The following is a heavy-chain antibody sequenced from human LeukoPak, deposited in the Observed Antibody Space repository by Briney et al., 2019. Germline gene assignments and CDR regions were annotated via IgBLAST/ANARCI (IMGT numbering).Heavy chain of an antibody. D-gene: IGHD6-19*01. Sequence: PSQTLSLTCTVSGGSISSGSYYWSWIRQPAGKGLEWIGRIYTSGSTNYNPSLKSRVTISVDTSKNQFSLKLSSVTAADTAVYYCARARQWLGRSDAFDIWGQGTMVTVSS. CDR3: ARARQWLGRSDAFDI. CDR1: GGSISSGSYY. CDR2: IYTSGST. J-gene: IGHJ3*02. V-gene: IGHV4-61*02.